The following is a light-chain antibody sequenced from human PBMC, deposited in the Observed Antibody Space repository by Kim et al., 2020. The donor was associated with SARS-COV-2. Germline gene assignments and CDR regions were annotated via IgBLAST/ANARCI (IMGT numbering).Light chain of an antibody. CDR3: AAWDDSLNGRWV. Sequence: QRVPISCSGSSSNIGSNTVNWYQQLPGTAPKLLIYSNNQRPSGVPDRFSGSKSGTSASLAISGLQSEDEADYYCAAWDDSLNGRWVFGGGTQLTVL. V-gene: IGLV1-44*01. CDR1: SSNIGSNT. J-gene: IGLJ3*02. CDR2: SNN.